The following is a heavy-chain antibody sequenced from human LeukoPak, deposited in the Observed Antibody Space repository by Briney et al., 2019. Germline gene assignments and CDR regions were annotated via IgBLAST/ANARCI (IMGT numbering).Heavy chain of an antibody. CDR3: ARAVWVGYCSSTSCFEYLDV. Sequence: ASVKVSCKASGGTFSSYAISWVRQAPGQGLEWMGWISTYNGNTNYAQKLQGRVTMTTDTSTSAAYMELRSLRSDDTAVYYCARAVWVGYCSSTSCFEYLDVWGKGTTVTVSS. CDR1: GGTFSSYA. V-gene: IGHV1-18*01. D-gene: IGHD2-2*01. J-gene: IGHJ6*04. CDR2: ISTYNGNT.